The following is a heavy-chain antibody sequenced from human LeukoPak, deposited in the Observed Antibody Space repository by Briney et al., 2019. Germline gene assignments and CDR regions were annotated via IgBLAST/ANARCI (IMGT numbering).Heavy chain of an antibody. V-gene: IGHV4-34*01. J-gene: IGHJ4*02. Sequence: SETLSLTCAVYGGSFSGYYWSWIRQPPGKGLEGIGEINHSASTNYNPSLKSRVTISVDTSKNQFSLKLSSVTAADTAVYYCARGAVPIPPRPFDYWGQGTLVTVSS. CDR3: ARGAVPIPPRPFDY. D-gene: IGHD4-17*01. CDR2: INHSAST. CDR1: GGSFSGYY.